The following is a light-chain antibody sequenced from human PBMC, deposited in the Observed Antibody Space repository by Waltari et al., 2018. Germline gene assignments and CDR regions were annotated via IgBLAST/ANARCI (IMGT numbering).Light chain of an antibody. CDR1: SFRRYY. CDR3: LSRDTPSTRV. J-gene: IGLJ3*02. CDR2: GQ. V-gene: IGLV3-19*01. Sequence: SSEVTQDPGVSVALGQTVTITCRGDSFRRYYASWYRQRPGQAPVLVLYGQERPSGIPDRFSGSTSGDTAYLTITGAQAGDDGDYYCLSRDTPSTRVFGGGTRLTV.